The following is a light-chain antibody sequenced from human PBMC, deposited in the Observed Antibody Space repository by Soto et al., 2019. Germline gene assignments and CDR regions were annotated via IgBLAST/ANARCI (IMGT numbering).Light chain of an antibody. CDR3: QQRSNLPT. J-gene: IGKJ4*01. Sequence: VLTHSLATLSLSPGERATLSCRASQSVSSYLAWYQQKPGQAPRLLIYDASNRATGIPARFSGSGSGTDFTLTISSLEPEDFAVYYCQQRSNLPTFAGGTK. CDR2: DAS. CDR1: QSVSSY. V-gene: IGKV3-11*01.